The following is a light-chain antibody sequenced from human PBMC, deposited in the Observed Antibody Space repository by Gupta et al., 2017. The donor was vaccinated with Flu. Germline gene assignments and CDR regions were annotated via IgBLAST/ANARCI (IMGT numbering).Light chain of an antibody. J-gene: IGKJ2*01. CDR3: QQYGNSYSVT. CDR2: DAS. Sequence: EIVLTQSSATLSLSPGERATLSCGASQPVSINYLAWYQHKPGLAPRLLIYDASSRATGIPDRFRGSGSGTDFTLTISRLEPEDFAVYYCQQYGNSYSVTFGQGTKL. CDR1: QPVSINY. V-gene: IGKV3D-20*01.